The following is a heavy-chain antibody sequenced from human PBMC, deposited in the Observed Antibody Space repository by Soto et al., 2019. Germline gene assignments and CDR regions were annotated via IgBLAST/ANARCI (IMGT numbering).Heavy chain of an antibody. D-gene: IGHD4-17*01. CDR3: ARPSNAYGDRH. J-gene: IGHJ4*02. Sequence: QVLLVQSGAEVKKPGASVKVSCKASGYTFTSYDINWVRKATGQGLEWMGWMNPNSRNTGYAQKFLGRITMTRNTSIHTAYVGLNSPKSDETTVHYCARPSNAYGDRHCGQGALV. CDR1: GYTFTSYD. V-gene: IGHV1-8*01. CDR2: MNPNSRNT.